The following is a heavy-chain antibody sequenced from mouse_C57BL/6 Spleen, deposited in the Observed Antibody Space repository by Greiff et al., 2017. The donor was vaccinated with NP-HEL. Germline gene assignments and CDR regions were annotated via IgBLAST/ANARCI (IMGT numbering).Heavy chain of an antibody. Sequence: VQLQQSGPELVKPGASVKISCKASGYTFTDYYMNWVKQSHGKSLEWIGDINPNNGGTSSNQKFKGNAKLTVDKSSCPAYMELRSLTSEDSAVYYCARDYYGSSYGFAYWGQGTLVTVSA. V-gene: IGHV1-26*01. CDR2: INPNNGGT. CDR3: ARDYYGSSYGFAY. CDR1: GYTFTDYY. D-gene: IGHD1-1*01. J-gene: IGHJ3*01.